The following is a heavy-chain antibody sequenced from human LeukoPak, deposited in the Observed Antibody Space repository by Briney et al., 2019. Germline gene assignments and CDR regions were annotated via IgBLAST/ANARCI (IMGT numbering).Heavy chain of an antibody. V-gene: IGHV4-4*07. CDR2: IYTSGTT. D-gene: IGHD6-13*01. CDR1: GGSISYYY. J-gene: IGHJ3*02. CDR3: ARDPDVYSSSWYTLPFDI. Sequence: SETLSLTCTVSGGSISYYYWSWIRQPAGKGLEWTGRIYTSGTTNYNPSLKSRVTMSVDTSKNQFSLKLSSVTAADTAVYYCARDPDVYSSSWYTLPFDIWGQGTMVTVSS.